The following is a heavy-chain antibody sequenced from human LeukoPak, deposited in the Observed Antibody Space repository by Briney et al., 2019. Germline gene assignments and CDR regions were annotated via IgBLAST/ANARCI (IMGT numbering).Heavy chain of an antibody. V-gene: IGHV3-23*01. CDR3: AQTGLLPYSWFDP. CDR2: ICGRGGST. D-gene: IGHD3-16*01. Sequence: GGSLRLSCAASGFTFSNYAMSWVRQAPGKGLDWVSDICGRGGSTYYADSVKGRFTISRDNSKNTLYLQMNSLRAEDTAVYYCAQTGLLPYSWFDPWGQGTLVTVSS. J-gene: IGHJ5*02. CDR1: GFTFSNYA.